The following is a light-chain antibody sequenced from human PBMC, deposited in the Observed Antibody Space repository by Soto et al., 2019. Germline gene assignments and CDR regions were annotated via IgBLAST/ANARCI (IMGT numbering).Light chain of an antibody. Sequence: DIQMTQSPSTLSASVGDRVTITCRASQTISNLLAWYQQKPGRAPTLLIYKASTLESGIPSRFSGSGSGTEFSLPISSLQPDDFATYYCQQYQSYPLTFGQGTRLEIK. CDR1: QTISNL. J-gene: IGKJ5*01. CDR2: KAS. CDR3: QQYQSYPLT. V-gene: IGKV1-5*03.